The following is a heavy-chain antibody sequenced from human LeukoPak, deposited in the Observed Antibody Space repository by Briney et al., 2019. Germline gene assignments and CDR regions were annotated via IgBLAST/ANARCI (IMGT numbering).Heavy chain of an antibody. J-gene: IGHJ4*02. CDR2: ISAYNGNT. CDR3: AREGRYCSGGSCYSP. V-gene: IGHV1-18*01. CDR1: GYTFTSYG. Sequence: ASVKVSCKASGYTFTSYGISWVRQAPGQGLEWMGWISAYNGNTNYAQKLQGRVTMTTDTSTSTAYMELRSLRPDDTAVYYCAREGRYCSGGSCYSPWGQGTLVTVSS. D-gene: IGHD2-15*01.